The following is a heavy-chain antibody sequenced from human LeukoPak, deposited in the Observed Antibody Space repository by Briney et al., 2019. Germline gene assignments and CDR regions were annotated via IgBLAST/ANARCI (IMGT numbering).Heavy chain of an antibody. CDR3: RAATKNRGYYFDY. V-gene: IGHV3-30*03. J-gene: IGHJ4*02. D-gene: IGHD1-14*01. CDR1: GFTFSIYG. Sequence: GRSLRLSCAASGFTFSIYGMHWVRQAPGKGLEWVAVISSDGGEEDCADSVRGRFTISRDNSRDTLYLQMSSLRPEDAAVYYCRAATKNRGYYFDYWGQGTLVTVSS. CDR2: ISSDGGEE.